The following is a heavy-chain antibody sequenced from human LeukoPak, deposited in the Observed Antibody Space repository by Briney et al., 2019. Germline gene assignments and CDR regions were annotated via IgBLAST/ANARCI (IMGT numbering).Heavy chain of an antibody. CDR1: GFTFNSSG. CDR3: ARDPNFDSSGWLDV. D-gene: IGHD3-22*01. CDR2: ISYDGRNK. J-gene: IGHJ6*04. V-gene: IGHV3-30*03. Sequence: AGSPRLYSAASGFTFNSSGMHWFRQAPANGPYCLSVISYDGRNKYYADSVKGRFTISRDNSKNSLYLQMNSLRAEDTAVYYCARDPNFDSSGWLDVWGKGTTVTVSS.